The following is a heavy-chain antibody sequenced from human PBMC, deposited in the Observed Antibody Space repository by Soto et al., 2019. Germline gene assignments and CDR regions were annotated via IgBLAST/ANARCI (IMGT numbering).Heavy chain of an antibody. J-gene: IGHJ6*02. V-gene: IGHV3-33*01. CDR3: ARDDEYSGNGMDV. CDR1: EFTFSNYG. CDR2: ILNDGSNR. D-gene: IGHD3-10*01. Sequence: QVQLVESGGGVVQPGRSLRVSRAASEFTFSNYGMHWVRQAPGKGLEWVAVILNDGSNRYHADSVKDRFTISRDNSKNTLYLQMNSLRAEDTAVYYCARDDEYSGNGMDVWGQGTTVTVS.